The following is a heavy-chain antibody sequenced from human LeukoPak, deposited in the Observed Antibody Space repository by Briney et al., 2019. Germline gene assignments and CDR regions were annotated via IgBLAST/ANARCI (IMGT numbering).Heavy chain of an antibody. J-gene: IGHJ4*02. V-gene: IGHV1-2*02. D-gene: IGHD3-16*02. CDR2: INPNSGGT. CDR3: ARVDDYVWGSYRPKYYFDY. Sequence: ASVKVSCKASGYTFTGYYMHWVRQAPGQGLEWMGWINPNSGGTNYAQKFQGRVTMTRDTSISTAYMELSRLRSDDTAVYYCARVDDYVWGSYRPKYYFDYWGQGTLVTVPS. CDR1: GYTFTGYY.